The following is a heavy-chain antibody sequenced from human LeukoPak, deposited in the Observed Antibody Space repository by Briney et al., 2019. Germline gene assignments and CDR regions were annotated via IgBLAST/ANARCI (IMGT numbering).Heavy chain of an antibody. D-gene: IGHD2-15*01. J-gene: IGHJ6*02. CDR3: ARGGGLDV. V-gene: IGHV3-7*03. CDR1: GFTFGSYS. Sequence: GGSLRLSCAASGFTFGSYSMNWARQAPGKGLEWVASINHNGSVNYYADSVKGRFTISRDNAKNSLYLQMSNLRAEDTAVYFCARGGGLDVWGQGATVTVSS. CDR2: INHNGSVN.